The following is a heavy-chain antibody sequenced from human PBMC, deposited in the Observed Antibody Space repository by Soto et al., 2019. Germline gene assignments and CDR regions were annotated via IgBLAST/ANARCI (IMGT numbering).Heavy chain of an antibody. J-gene: IGHJ3*02. Sequence: EVQLLESGGGLVQPGGSLRLSCAASGFTFSSYAMSWVRQAPWKGLEWVSAISGSGGSTYYADYVKGRFTISIDNSNNTLNLQMTSLRAEDTAVYYCAKDPGITMNAVVPPTEACYIWGQGTMVTVSS. V-gene: IGHV3-23*01. CDR2: ISGSGGST. CDR3: AKDPGITMNAVVPPTEACYI. CDR1: GFTFSSYA. D-gene: IGHD3-22*01.